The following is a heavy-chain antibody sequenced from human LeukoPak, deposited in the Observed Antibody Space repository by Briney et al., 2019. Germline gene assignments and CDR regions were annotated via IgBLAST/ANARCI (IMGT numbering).Heavy chain of an antibody. J-gene: IGHJ4*02. Sequence: PGGSLRLSCAASGFTFSTYGMHWVRQAPGKGLEWVAVISYDGSNKYYADSVKGRFTISRDNSKNSLYLQMNSLRPEDTAVYYCARERIYGSKSYFDYWGQGTLVTVSS. CDR3: ARERIYGSKSYFDY. CDR2: ISYDGSNK. V-gene: IGHV3-30*03. D-gene: IGHD3-10*01. CDR1: GFTFSTYG.